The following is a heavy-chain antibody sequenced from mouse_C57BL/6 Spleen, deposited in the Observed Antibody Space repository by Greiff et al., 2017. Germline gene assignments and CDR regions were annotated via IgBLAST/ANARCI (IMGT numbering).Heavy chain of an antibody. CDR1: GFNIKDYY. CDR3: ARNYDYDYFDC. V-gene: IGHV14-2*01. D-gene: IGHD2-4*01. Sequence: EVKLVESGAELVKPGASVKLSCTASGFNIKDYYMHWVKQRTEQGLEWIGRIDPEDGDTKYAPKFQGKATITADTSSNTAYLQLSSLTSEDTADYYGARNYDYDYFDCWGQGTTLTVSS. J-gene: IGHJ2*01. CDR2: IDPEDGDT.